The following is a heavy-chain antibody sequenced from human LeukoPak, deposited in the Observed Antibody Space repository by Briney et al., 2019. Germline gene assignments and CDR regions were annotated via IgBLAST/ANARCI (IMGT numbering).Heavy chain of an antibody. CDR2: ISYDGSNK. D-gene: IGHD1-7*01. V-gene: IGHV3-30*18. CDR1: GFTFSSYG. J-gene: IGHJ4*02. CDR3: AKLELGDY. Sequence: QPGGSLRLSCAASGFTFSSYGMHWVRQAPGKGLEWVAVISYDGSNKYYADSVKGRFTISRDNSKNTLYLQMNSLRAEDTAVYYCAKLELGDYWGQGTLVTVSS.